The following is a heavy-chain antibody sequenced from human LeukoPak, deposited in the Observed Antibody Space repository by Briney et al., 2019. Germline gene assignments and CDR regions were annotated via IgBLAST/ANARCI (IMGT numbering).Heavy chain of an antibody. CDR2: ISSSGSTI. J-gene: IGHJ4*02. CDR3: ARDALAYCGGDCYPDY. Sequence: GGSLRLSCAASGFTFSSYEMNWVRQAPGKGLEWVSYISSSGSTIYYADSVKGRFTISRDNAKNSLYLQMNSLRAEDTAVYYCARDALAYCGGDCYPDYWGQGTLVTVSS. V-gene: IGHV3-48*03. D-gene: IGHD2-21*02. CDR1: GFTFSSYE.